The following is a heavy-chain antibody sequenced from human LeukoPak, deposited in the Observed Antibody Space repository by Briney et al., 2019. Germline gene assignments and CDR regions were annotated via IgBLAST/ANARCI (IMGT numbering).Heavy chain of an antibody. CDR1: GFTFSTYW. D-gene: IGHD3-3*01. CDR2: ISASGGST. V-gene: IGHV3-23*01. J-gene: IGHJ6*03. Sequence: GGSLRFSCAASGFTFSTYWMHWVRQAPEKGLEWVSVISASGGSTHYADSVKGRFTISRDNSKNTLYLQMNSLRPEDTAIYYCARSNDFWSGPLRNYYYYMDVWGKGTTVTVSS. CDR3: ARSNDFWSGPLRNYYYYMDV.